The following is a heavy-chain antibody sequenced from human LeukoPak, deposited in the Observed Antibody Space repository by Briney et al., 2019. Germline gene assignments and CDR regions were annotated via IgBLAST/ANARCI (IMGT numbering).Heavy chain of an antibody. D-gene: IGHD6-13*01. CDR1: GFTFSSYW. J-gene: IGHJ4*02. V-gene: IGHV3-74*01. Sequence: SGGSLRLSCAASGFTFSSYWMHWVRQAPGKGLVWVSRINSDGSSTSYADSVKGRFTISRDNAKNTLYLQMNSLRAEDTAVYYCARGRIAAAGEFDYWGQRTLFTVSS. CDR2: INSDGSST. CDR3: ARGRIAAAGEFDY.